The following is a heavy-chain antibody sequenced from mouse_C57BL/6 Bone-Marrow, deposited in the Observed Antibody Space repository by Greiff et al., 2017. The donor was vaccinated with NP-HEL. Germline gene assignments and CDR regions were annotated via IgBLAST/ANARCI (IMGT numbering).Heavy chain of an antibody. CDR2: IWSGGST. Sequence: QVQLKESGPGLVQPSQSLSITCTVSGFSLTSYGVHWVRQSPGKGLEWLGVIWSGGSTDYNAAFISRLSISKDNSKSQVFFKMNRLQADDTAIYYCARMAIPAWFAYWGQGTLVTVAA. J-gene: IGHJ3*01. CDR3: ARMAIPAWFAY. CDR1: GFSLTSYG. V-gene: IGHV2-2*01.